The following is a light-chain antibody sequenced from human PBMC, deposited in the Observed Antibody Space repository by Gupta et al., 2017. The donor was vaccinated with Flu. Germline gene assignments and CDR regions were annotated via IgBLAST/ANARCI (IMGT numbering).Light chain of an antibody. V-gene: IGLV2-11*01. CDR3: CSYGARSSYV. CDR2: DVS. J-gene: IGLJ1*01. Sequence: QSALTQPRSVSGSPGQSVTISCSGTSTDVGAYNYVSWYQQYPDKAPKLMIYDVSKRPSGVPDRCSGSKSGNTASLTISGLQAEDEADYYCCSYGARSSYVFGTGTKVTVL. CDR1: STDVGAYNY.